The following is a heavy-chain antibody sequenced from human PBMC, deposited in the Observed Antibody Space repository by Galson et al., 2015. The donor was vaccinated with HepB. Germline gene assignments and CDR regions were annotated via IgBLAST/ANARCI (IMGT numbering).Heavy chain of an antibody. CDR1: GFTFSSYW. V-gene: IGHV3-7*01. CDR3: VATPYSGYDFS. Sequence: SLRLSCAASGFTFSSYWMSWVRQAPGKGLEWVANIKQDGGEKYYVDSVKGRFTISRDNAKNSLCLQMNSLRAEDTAVYYCVATPYSGYDFSWGQGTLVTVSS. J-gene: IGHJ4*02. CDR2: IKQDGGEK. D-gene: IGHD5-12*01.